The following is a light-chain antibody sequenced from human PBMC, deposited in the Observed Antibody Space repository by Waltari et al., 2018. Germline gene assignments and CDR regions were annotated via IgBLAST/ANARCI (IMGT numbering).Light chain of an antibody. CDR3: QQYSNWPPWT. V-gene: IGKV3-15*01. CDR2: DTS. Sequence: EIMMTQSPDTLSVSPGERATLSCRVSQRVSRKLAWYQQKPGQAPRLLIYDTSSRATDIPASFSGSGSGTEFTLTISSLQSEDFAVYYCQQYSNWPPWTFSQGTNVEI. CDR1: QRVSRK. J-gene: IGKJ1*01.